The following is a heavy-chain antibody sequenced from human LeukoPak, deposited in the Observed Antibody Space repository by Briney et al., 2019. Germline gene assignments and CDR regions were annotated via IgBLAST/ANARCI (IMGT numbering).Heavy chain of an antibody. J-gene: IGHJ6*02. CDR2: IYTSGST. CDR1: GGSISSYY. D-gene: IGHD2-21*01. CDR3: AREIVRGHYYYGMDG. V-gene: IGHV4-4*07. Sequence: SETLSLTCTVSGGSISSYYWSWIRQPAGKGLVWMGHIYTSGSTNYNPSLKSRVTMSVDTSKNQFSLKLSSVTAADTAVYYCAREIVRGHYYYGMDGWGQGTTVTVS.